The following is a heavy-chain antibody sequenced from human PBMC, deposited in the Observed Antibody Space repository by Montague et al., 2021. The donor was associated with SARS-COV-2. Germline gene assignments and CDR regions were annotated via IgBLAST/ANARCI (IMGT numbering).Heavy chain of an antibody. CDR2: IFYTGSV. J-gene: IGHJ5*02. V-gene: IGHV4-39*01. D-gene: IGHD3-10*01. CDR3: ARQNYRAGTQNGGGGNRFDP. CDR1: GDSVSSGNYF. Sequence: SETLSLTCAVSGDSVSSGNYFWAWIRQPPGKGLEWIGSIFYTGSVEYNASLRSRVTMSVDTSNNHFSLRLDSVTAADTAVYFCARQNYRAGTQNGGGGNRFDPWGQGTLVTVSS.